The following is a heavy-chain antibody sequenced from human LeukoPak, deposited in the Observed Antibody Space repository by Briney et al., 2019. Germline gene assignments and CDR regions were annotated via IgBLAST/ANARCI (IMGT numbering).Heavy chain of an antibody. CDR2: MNPNSGNT. D-gene: IGHD6-6*01. CDR3: TYSSSYPGFDY. V-gene: IGHV1-8*01. J-gene: IGHJ4*02. CDR1: GYTFTNFD. Sequence: ASVKVSCRASGYTFTNFDINWVRQATGQGLEWMGWMNPNSGNTRYLHKFQGRVTMTRNTSINTAYMEVSSLRSDDTAVYYCTYSSSYPGFDYWRQGTLVTVSS.